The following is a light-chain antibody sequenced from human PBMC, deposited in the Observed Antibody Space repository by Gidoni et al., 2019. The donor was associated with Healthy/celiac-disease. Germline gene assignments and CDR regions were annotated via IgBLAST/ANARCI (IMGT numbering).Light chain of an antibody. V-gene: IGKV3-20*01. Sequence: DIVLTQSPGTLSLSPGERATLSCRASQSVSSSYLAWYQQKPGQAPRLLIYGASSRATGIPDRFSGSGSGTDFTLTISRLEPEDFAVYYCQQYGSSTSWTFGQGNKVEIK. J-gene: IGKJ1*01. CDR3: QQYGSSTSWT. CDR2: GAS. CDR1: QSVSSSY.